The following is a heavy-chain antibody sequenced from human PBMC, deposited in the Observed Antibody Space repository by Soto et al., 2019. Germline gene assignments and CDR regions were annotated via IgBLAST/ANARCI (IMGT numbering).Heavy chain of an antibody. J-gene: IGHJ3*02. V-gene: IGHV3-66*01. CDR2: IYRGGGA. D-gene: IGHD2-2*01. CDR3: ASEGSDTTCYGGAFTI. CDR1: GFTVGVTH. Sequence: EVQLVESGGGLVQPGGFLRLSCAASGFTVGVTHMTWVRQAPGKGLEWVSIIYRGGGAYYADSVRGRFTISRDNSKNTLFIRMNRLRAEDTAVYYCASEGSDTTCYGGAFTIWGQGKMVTVSS.